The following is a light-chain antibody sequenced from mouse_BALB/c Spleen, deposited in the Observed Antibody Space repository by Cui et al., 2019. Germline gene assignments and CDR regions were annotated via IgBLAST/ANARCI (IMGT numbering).Light chain of an antibody. CDR3: QQYNSYPLT. V-gene: IGKV6-15*01. CDR1: QNVGTN. CDR2: SAS. J-gene: IGKJ5*01. Sequence: EIVMTQSQKFMSTSVGDRVIVTCKASQNVGTNVAWYQQKPGQSTKALIYSASYRYSGVPDRFTGSGSGTDFTLTISNVQSEDLAEYFCQQYNSYPLTFGAGTKLELK.